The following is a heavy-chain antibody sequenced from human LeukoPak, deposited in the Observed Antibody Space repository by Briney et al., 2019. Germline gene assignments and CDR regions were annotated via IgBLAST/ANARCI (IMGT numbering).Heavy chain of an antibody. D-gene: IGHD2-15*01. V-gene: IGHV1-2*02. CDR1: GYSFTGYY. Sequence: ASVKVSCKASGYSFTGYYMNWVRQAPGQGLEWMGWVNPNSGGTNYAQKFQGRVTMTRDTSISTAYMELSRLRSDDTAVYYCARPGVVAATRVFDYWGQGTLVTVSS. CDR2: VNPNSGGT. J-gene: IGHJ4*02. CDR3: ARPGVVAATRVFDY.